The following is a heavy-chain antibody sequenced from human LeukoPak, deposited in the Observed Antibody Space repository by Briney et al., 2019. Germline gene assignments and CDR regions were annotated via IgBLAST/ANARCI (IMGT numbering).Heavy chain of an antibody. J-gene: IGHJ4*02. Sequence: GGSLRLSCAASGFTFSNAWMSWVRQAPGKGLEWVCRIKSKTDGGTTDYAAPVKGRSSISRDDSKNTLYLQMNSLKTEDTAVYYCTTRRDYWGQGTLVTVSS. V-gene: IGHV3-15*01. CDR2: IKSKTDGGTT. CDR3: TTRRDY. D-gene: IGHD1-14*01. CDR1: GFTFSNAW.